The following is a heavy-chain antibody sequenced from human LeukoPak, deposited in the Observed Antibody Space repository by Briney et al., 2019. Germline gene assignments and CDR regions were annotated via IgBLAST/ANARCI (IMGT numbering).Heavy chain of an antibody. D-gene: IGHD1-26*01. CDR3: ARGGFRVGAFDI. Sequence: SETLSLTCTVSGGSISSSSYYWGWIRQPPRKGLEWIGSIYYSGSTYYNPSLKSRVTISVDTSKNQFSLKLSSVTAADTAVYYCARGGFRVGAFDIWGQGTMVTVSS. J-gene: IGHJ3*02. V-gene: IGHV4-39*07. CDR1: GGSISSSSYY. CDR2: IYYSGST.